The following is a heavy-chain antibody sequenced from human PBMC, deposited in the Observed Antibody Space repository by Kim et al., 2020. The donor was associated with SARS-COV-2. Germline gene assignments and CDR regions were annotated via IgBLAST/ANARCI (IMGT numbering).Heavy chain of an antibody. CDR3: ARQWGYSSSLDAFDI. V-gene: IGHV5-51*01. D-gene: IGHD6-6*01. Sequence: PPFHGQVTISADKSISTAYLQWSSLKASDTAMYYCARQWGYSSSLDAFDIWGQGTMVTVSS. J-gene: IGHJ3*02.